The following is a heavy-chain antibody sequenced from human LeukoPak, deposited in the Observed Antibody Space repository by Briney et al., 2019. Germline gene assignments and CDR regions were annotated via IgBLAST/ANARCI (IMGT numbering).Heavy chain of an antibody. CDR2: ISYDGSNK. V-gene: IGHV3-30-3*01. CDR3: ARGGTAGYSYGSEFDY. CDR1: GFTFSSYA. Sequence: GGSLRLSCAASGFTFSSYAMHWVRQAPGKGLEWVAVISYDGSNKYYADPVKGRFTISRDNAKNSLYLQMNSLRAEDTAVYYCARGGTAGYSYGSEFDYWGQGTLVTVSS. J-gene: IGHJ4*02. D-gene: IGHD5-18*01.